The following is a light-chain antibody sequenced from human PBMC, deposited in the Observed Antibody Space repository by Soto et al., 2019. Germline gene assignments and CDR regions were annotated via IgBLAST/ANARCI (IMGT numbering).Light chain of an antibody. Sequence: QSALTQPASVSGSPGQSITISCTGTSSDFGDYDYVSWFQQYPGKAPKLIIYEVRHRPSGVSTRLSGSKSGRTASLTISGLRTEDEADYYCSSYTSKSTLVVFGGGTKVTVL. CDR2: EVR. J-gene: IGLJ2*01. CDR1: SSDFGDYDY. CDR3: SSYTSKSTLVV. V-gene: IGLV2-14*01.